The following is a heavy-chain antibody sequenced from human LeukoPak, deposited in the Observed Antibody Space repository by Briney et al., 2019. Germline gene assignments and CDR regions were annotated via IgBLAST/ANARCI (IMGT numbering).Heavy chain of an antibody. CDR2: ISSSGSTI. Sequence: GGSLRLSCAASGFTVSSNYMSWVRQAPGKGLEWVSYISSSGSTIYYADSVKGRFTISRDNAKNSLYLQMNSLRAEDTAVYYCARLLTRGTYYYDSSGYYSFDYWGQGTLVTVSS. CDR1: GFTVSSNY. D-gene: IGHD3-22*01. CDR3: ARLLTRGTYYYDSSGYYSFDY. J-gene: IGHJ4*02. V-gene: IGHV3-11*01.